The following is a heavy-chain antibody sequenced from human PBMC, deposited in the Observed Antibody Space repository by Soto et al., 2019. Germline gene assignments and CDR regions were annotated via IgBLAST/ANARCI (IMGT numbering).Heavy chain of an antibody. J-gene: IGHJ4*02. CDR3: ASSYGSGYRAFDY. CDR1: GDTFNFYS. D-gene: IGHD3-10*01. V-gene: IGHV1-69*02. CDR2: VNPIVSMS. Sequence: QVQLVQSGAEVKRPGSSVKVSCKASGDTFNFYSINWVRQAPGLVLEWMGRVNPIVSMSNYAQKFQGRVTMTADKSTSTAYMEISSLRSEDTAIYYCASSYGSGYRAFDYWGQGALVTVSS.